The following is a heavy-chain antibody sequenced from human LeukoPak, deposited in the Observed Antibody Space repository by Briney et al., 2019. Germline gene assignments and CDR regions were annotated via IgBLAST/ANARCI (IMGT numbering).Heavy chain of an antibody. J-gene: IGHJ6*02. V-gene: IGHV1-24*01. D-gene: IGHD2-2*01. Sequence: ASVKVSCKVSGYTLTELSMHWVRQAPGKGLEWMGGFDPADGETIYAQEFQGRVSMTEDTSTDTAYMELSSLRSEDTAVYYCANLLLEIAVGSGVHGRDVWGQGTTVTVSS. CDR1: GYTLTELS. CDR2: FDPADGET. CDR3: ANLLLEIAVGSGVHGRDV.